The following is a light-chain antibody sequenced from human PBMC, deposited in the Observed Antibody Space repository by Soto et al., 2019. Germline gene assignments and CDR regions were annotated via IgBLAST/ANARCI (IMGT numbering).Light chain of an antibody. CDR1: SSDVGGYNY. CDR2: EVR. CDR3: SAYTARSTLV. Sequence: QSALTQPASVSGSPGQSITISCTGTSSDVGGYNYVSWFQQSPGKAPKVIIYEVRNRPSGISSRFSGSRSGNTASLTISGLQSEDEGDYYCSAYTARSTLVFGGGTKLTVL. V-gene: IGLV2-14*01. J-gene: IGLJ3*02.